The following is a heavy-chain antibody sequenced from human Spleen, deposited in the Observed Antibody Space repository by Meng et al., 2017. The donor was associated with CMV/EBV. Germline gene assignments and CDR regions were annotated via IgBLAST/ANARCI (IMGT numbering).Heavy chain of an antibody. CDR3: ARVWGSYNDY. CDR2: ISNSAVST. D-gene: IGHD1-1*01. J-gene: IGHJ4*02. Sequence: GGSLRLSCAASRFIFSSYAMSWVRQAPGKGLEWVSTISNSAVSTYYADSVKGRFTISRDNSKNTLYLQMNSLRAEDTAVYYCARVWGSYNDYWGQGTLVTVSS. CDR1: RFIFSSYA. V-gene: IGHV3-23*01.